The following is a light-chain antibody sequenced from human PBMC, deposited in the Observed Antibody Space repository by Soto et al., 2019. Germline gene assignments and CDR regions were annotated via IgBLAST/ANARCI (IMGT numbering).Light chain of an antibody. J-gene: IGKJ4*01. Sequence: DIVMTQSPDSLAVSLGERATINCKSSQSVLHSSDNKNWLAWHQQKPGQPPKLLIYWASTRESGVPDRFSGSGSGTDFTLIISSLQAEDVAVYYCQQYYGIPLTFGGGTKVEIK. CDR1: QSVLHSSDNKNW. CDR2: WAS. CDR3: QQYYGIPLT. V-gene: IGKV4-1*01.